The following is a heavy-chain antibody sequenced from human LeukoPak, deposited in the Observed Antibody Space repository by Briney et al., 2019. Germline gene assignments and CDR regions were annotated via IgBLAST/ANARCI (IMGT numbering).Heavy chain of an antibody. Sequence: GGSLRLSCAASGFTFSSYSMNWVRQAPGKRLEWVSSISSSSSYIYYADSVKGRLTISRDNAKNSLYLQMNSLRAEDTAVYYCARDGMTAAEFDYWGQGTLVTVSS. D-gene: IGHD1-26*01. J-gene: IGHJ4*02. V-gene: IGHV3-21*01. CDR1: GFTFSSYS. CDR2: ISSSSSYI. CDR3: ARDGMTAAEFDY.